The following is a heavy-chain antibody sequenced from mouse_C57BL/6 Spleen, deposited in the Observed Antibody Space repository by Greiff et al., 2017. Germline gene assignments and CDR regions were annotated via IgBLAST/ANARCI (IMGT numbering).Heavy chain of an antibody. Sequence: VQLQQSGAELVKPGASVKLSCKASGYTFTSYWMHWVKQRPGQGLEWIGMINPKSGSTNYNEKFKSKATLTVDKSSSTAYMQLSSLTSEDAAVYYCARTYCGDDWGQGTTLTVSS. J-gene: IGHJ2*01. CDR2: INPKSGST. V-gene: IGHV1-64*01. CDR3: ARTYCGDD. CDR1: GYTFTSYW.